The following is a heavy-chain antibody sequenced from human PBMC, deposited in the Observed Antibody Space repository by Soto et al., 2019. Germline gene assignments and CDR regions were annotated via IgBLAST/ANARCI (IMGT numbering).Heavy chain of an antibody. CDR3: ATHGSGTYYNPMYNWFDP. CDR1: GFSLSTSGVG. V-gene: IGHV2-5*02. CDR2: IYFDDDK. J-gene: IGHJ5*02. D-gene: IGHD3-10*01. Sequence: QITLKESGPTLVKPTQTLTLTCTFSGFSLSTSGVGVGWIRQPPGKALEWLALIYFDDDKRYSPSLQSRLTITTDTSKNQVVLTMTNIDPVDTATYYCATHGSGTYYNPMYNWFDPWGQGTLVTVSS.